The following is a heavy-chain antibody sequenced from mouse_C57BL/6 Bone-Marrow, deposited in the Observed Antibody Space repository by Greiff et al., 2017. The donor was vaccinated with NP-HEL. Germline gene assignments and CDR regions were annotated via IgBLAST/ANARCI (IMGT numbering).Heavy chain of an antibody. Sequence: QVQLQQSGAELVRPGASVTLSCKASGYTFTDYEMYWVKQTPVHGLEWIGAIDPETGGTAYTQKFKGKAILTADKSSSTAYMELRSLTSEDSAVYYCTLITTVVAHWYFDVWGTGTTVTVSS. D-gene: IGHD1-1*01. CDR3: TLITTVVAHWYFDV. V-gene: IGHV1-15*01. CDR2: IDPETGGT. J-gene: IGHJ1*03. CDR1: GYTFTDYE.